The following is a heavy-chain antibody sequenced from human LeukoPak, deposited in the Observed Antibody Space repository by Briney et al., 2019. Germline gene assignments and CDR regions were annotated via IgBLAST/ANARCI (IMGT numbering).Heavy chain of an antibody. CDR1: GYTFTSYG. CDR2: ISAYNGNT. J-gene: IGHJ4*02. D-gene: IGHD1-26*01. V-gene: IGHV1-18*01. Sequence: APVKVSCKASGYTFTSYGISWVRQAPGQGLEWMGWISAYNGNTKYAQKLQGRVTMTTDTSTSTAYMELRSLRSDDTAVYYCARDNEIRVIVGATTASVWGQGTLVTVSS. CDR3: ARDNEIRVIVGATTASV.